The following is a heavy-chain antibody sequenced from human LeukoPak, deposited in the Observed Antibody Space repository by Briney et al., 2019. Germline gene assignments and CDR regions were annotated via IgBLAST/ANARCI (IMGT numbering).Heavy chain of an antibody. D-gene: IGHD3-10*01. CDR2: IHYTGST. CDR3: ARDRVGIDY. CDR1: GDSISSDY. Sequence: SETLSLTCIVTGDSISSDYWSWIRQSPGKGLEWIGYIHYTGSTQYNPSLKSRVTISIDTSKNQFSLKLISMTAADTAVYYCARDRVGIDYWGQGTLVTVSP. J-gene: IGHJ4*02. V-gene: IGHV4-59*01.